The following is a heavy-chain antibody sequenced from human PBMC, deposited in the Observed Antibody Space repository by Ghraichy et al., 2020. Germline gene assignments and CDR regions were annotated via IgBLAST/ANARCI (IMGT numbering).Heavy chain of an antibody. D-gene: IGHD3-22*01. CDR1: GFTFSSYA. V-gene: IGHV3-23*01. CDR3: AKDPNYYDSSGYYYSYYGMDV. Sequence: GSLRLSCAASGFTFSSYAMSWVRQAPGKGLEWVSAISGSGGSTYYADPVKGRFTISRDNSKNTLYLQMNSLRAEDTAVYYCAKDPNYYDSSGYYYSYYGMDVWGQGTTVTVSS. CDR2: ISGSGGST. J-gene: IGHJ6*02.